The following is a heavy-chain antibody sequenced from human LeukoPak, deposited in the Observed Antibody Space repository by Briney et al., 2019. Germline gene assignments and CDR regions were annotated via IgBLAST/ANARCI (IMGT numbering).Heavy chain of an antibody. V-gene: IGHV1-69*05. CDR1: GGTFSSYA. J-gene: IGHJ6*03. D-gene: IGHD2-2*01. CDR3: ASVVVPAYYYYYMDV. CDR2: FIPIFGTA. Sequence: ASVKVSCKASGGTFSSYAISWVRQAPGQGLEWMGGFIPIFGTASYARTFQGRVTITTDESTSTAYMELSSLRSEDTAVYYCASVVVPAYYYYYMDVWGKGTTVTVSS.